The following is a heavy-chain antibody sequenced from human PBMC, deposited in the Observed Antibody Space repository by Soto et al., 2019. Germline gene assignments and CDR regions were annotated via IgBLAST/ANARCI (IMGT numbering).Heavy chain of an antibody. Sequence: GGSLSLSWSASGCTFSSYAVHWVGRAPGKGLEWVAVISYDGSNKYYADSVKGRFTISRDNSKNTLYLQMNSLRAEDTAVYYCARSVGATTGDWFDPWGQGTLVTVSS. CDR3: ARSVGATTGDWFDP. D-gene: IGHD1-26*01. V-gene: IGHV3-30-3*01. CDR2: ISYDGSNK. J-gene: IGHJ5*02. CDR1: GCTFSSYA.